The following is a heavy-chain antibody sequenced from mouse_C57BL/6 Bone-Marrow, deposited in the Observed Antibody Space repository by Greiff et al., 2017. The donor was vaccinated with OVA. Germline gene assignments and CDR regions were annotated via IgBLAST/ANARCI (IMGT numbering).Heavy chain of an antibody. CDR3: ATSYGNYGYFEV. CDR2: IDPSDSYT. Sequence: QVQLQQPGAELVRPGTSVKLSCKASGYTFTSYWMHWVKQRPGQGLEWIGVIDPSDSYTNYNQKFKGKATLTVDTSSSTAYMQLSSLTSEDSAVYYCATSYGNYGYFEVWGTGTTVTVSS. J-gene: IGHJ1*03. CDR1: GYTFTSYW. V-gene: IGHV1-59*01. D-gene: IGHD2-1*01.